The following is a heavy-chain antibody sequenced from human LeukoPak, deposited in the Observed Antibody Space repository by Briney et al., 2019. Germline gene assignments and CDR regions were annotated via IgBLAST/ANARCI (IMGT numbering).Heavy chain of an antibody. D-gene: IGHD2-2*01. CDR3: ARSLEYCSSTSCYPSLYYYYGMDV. CDR1: GGTFSSYA. CDR2: IIPILGIA. V-gene: IGHV1-69*04. J-gene: IGHJ6*02. Sequence: GASVKVSCKASGGTFSSYAISWVRQAPGQGLEWMGRIIPILGIANYAQKFQGRVTITADKSTSTAYMELSSLRSGDTAVYYCARSLEYCSSTSCYPSLYYYYGMDVWGQGTTVTVSS.